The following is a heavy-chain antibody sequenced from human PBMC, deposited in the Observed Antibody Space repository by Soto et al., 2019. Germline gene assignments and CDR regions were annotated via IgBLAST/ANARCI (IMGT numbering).Heavy chain of an antibody. CDR3: ASLSYYDSSGAFDY. J-gene: IGHJ4*01. CDR2: IYPGDSDT. D-gene: IGHD3-22*01. CDR1: GYIFTNYW. V-gene: IGHV5-51*01. Sequence: PGESLKISCKGSGYIFTNYWIGWVRQMPGKGLEWMGIIYPGDSDTKYSPSFQGQVTISADKSITTAYLQWSSLKASDTAMYYCASLSYYDSSGAFDYWGHGTLVTVSS.